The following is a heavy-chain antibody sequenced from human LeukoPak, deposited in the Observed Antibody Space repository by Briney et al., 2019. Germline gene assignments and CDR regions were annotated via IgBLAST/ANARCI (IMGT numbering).Heavy chain of an antibody. J-gene: IGHJ4*02. V-gene: IGHV3-48*02. CDR3: ARDYAVAGTPLYAFDY. D-gene: IGHD6-19*01. CDR1: GFTFSSYS. CDR2: ISSSSSTI. Sequence: RGSLRLSCAASGFTFSSYSMNWVRQAPGKGLEWVSYISSSSSTIYYADSVKGRFTISRDNAKNSLYLQMNSLRDENTAVYYCARDYAVAGTPLYAFDYWGQGTLVTVSS.